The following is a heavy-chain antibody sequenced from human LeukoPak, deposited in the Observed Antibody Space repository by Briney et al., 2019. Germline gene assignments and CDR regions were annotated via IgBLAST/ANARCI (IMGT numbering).Heavy chain of an antibody. J-gene: IGHJ4*02. D-gene: IGHD3-22*01. CDR2: ISGSGDST. V-gene: IGHV3-23*01. CDR3: AKGSRDSTSYCFDY. CDR1: GFTFSTYA. Sequence: GGSLGLSCAASGFTFSTYAMSWVRQAPGKGLEWVSGISGSGDSTYYADSVKGRFTISSDKSKNTLYLQMNSLRAEDTAMYYCAKGSRDSTSYCFDYWGQGTLVTVSS.